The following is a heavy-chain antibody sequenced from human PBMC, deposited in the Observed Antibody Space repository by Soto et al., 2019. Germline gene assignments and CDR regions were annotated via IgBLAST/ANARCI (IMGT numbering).Heavy chain of an antibody. D-gene: IGHD3-9*01. CDR3: AREPRYYDILTGHYSAYYYYGMDV. J-gene: IGHJ6*02. V-gene: IGHV1-69*13. CDR2: IIPIFGTA. Sequence: ASVKVSCKASGGTFSSYAISWVRQAPGRGLEWMGGIIPIFGTANYAQKFQGRVTITADESTSTAYMELSSLRSEDTAVYYCAREPRYYDILTGHYSAYYYYGMDVWGQGTTVTVSS. CDR1: GGTFSSYA.